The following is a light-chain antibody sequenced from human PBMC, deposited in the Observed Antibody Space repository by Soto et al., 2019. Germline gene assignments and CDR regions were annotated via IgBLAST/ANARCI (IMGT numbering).Light chain of an antibody. CDR1: QSINSRY. CDR2: GAS. CDR3: QQFGSSPGFT. J-gene: IGKJ3*01. Sequence: EIVLTQSPGTLSLSPGERATLSCRASQSINSRYLAWYQQKPGQAPRLLIYGASCKATGIPDRFSGNGSGTDCTHTISRLEPEDFAVYYCQQFGSSPGFTFGPWTKVDIK. V-gene: IGKV3-20*01.